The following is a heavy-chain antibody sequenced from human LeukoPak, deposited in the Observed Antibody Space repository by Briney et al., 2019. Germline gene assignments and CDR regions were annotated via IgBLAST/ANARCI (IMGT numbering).Heavy chain of an antibody. CDR1: GYTLTELS. Sequence: GASVKVSCKVSGYTLTELSMHWVRQAPGKGLEWMGGFDPEDGETIYAQKFQGRVTMTEDTSTDTAYMELSSLRSEDTAVYYCATVALTYERWLVPPYYYYSMDVWGQGTTVTVSS. V-gene: IGHV1-24*01. CDR3: ATVALTYERWLVPPYYYYSMDV. D-gene: IGHD6-19*01. J-gene: IGHJ6*02. CDR2: FDPEDGET.